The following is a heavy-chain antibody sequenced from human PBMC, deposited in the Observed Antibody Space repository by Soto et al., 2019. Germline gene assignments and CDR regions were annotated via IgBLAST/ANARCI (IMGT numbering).Heavy chain of an antibody. CDR3: ARVPYDILTGYYEYYFDY. J-gene: IGHJ4*02. V-gene: IGHV3-30-3*01. CDR2: ISYDGSNK. D-gene: IGHD3-9*01. CDR1: GFTFSSYA. Sequence: GGSLRLSCAASGFTFSSYAMHWVRQAPGKGLEWVAVISYDGSNKYYADSVKGRFTISRDNSKNTLYLQMNSLRAEDTAVYYCARVPYDILTGYYEYYFDYWGQGTLVTVSS.